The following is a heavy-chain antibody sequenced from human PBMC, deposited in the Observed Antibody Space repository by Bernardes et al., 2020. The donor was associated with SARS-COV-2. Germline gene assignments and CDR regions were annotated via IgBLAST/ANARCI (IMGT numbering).Heavy chain of an antibody. CDR2: IYYSGST. Sequence: LSLTCTVSGGSISSYYWSWIRQPPGKGLEWIGYIYYSGSTNYNPSLKSRVTISVDTSKNQFSLKLSSVTAADTAVYYCARHFSRCVNGVCYSYYYYMDVWGKGTTVTVSS. CDR1: GGSISSYY. CDR3: ARHFSRCVNGVCYSYYYYMDV. D-gene: IGHD2-8*01. V-gene: IGHV4-59*08. J-gene: IGHJ6*03.